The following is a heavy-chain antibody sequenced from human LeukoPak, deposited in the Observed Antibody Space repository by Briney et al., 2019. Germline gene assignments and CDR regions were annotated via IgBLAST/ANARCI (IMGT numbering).Heavy chain of an antibody. CDR3: ARAGFDSRGSCSY. Sequence: GGSLRLSCAASGFTFGPYTMNWVRQAPGKGLEWVSYISSSSDTIYYADSVKGRFTISRDNAKNSLYLQMNSLRAEDTAVYYCARAGFDSRGSCSYWGQGTLVTVSS. J-gene: IGHJ4*02. CDR2: ISSSSDTI. CDR1: GFTFGPYT. V-gene: IGHV3-48*04. D-gene: IGHD2-15*01.